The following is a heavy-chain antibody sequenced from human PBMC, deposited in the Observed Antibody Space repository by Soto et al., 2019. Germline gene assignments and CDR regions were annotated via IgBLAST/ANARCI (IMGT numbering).Heavy chain of an antibody. CDR3: ARETARDYDYIWAPPGDI. J-gene: IGHJ3*02. D-gene: IGHD3-16*01. CDR1: GFIFSNYA. Sequence: GGSLRLSCAASGFIFSNYAMHWVRQAPGKGLEYVSAISSTGGTTYYADSVKGRFTISRDNSKNTLYLQMGSLRSEDTAVYYCARETARDYDYIWAPPGDIWGQGTMVTVSS. CDR2: ISSTGGTT. V-gene: IGHV3-64*02.